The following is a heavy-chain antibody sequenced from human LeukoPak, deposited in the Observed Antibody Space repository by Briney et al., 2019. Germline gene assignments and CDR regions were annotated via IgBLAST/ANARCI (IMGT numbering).Heavy chain of an antibody. V-gene: IGHV1-18*04. CDR2: ISAYSGHT. D-gene: IGHD6-13*01. CDR3: ARDNHSGSWSWFDP. Sequence: GESLKISCKGSGYSFTSYWISWVRQAPGQGPEWMGWISAYSGHTNYAQKLQGRVTMTTDTSTSTAYMELRSLRSDDTAVYYCARDNHSGSWSWFDPWGQGTLVSVSA. CDR1: GYSFTSYW. J-gene: IGHJ5*02.